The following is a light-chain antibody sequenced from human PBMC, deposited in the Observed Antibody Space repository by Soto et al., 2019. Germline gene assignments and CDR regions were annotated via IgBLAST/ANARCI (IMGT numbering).Light chain of an antibody. CDR3: QRRSNGPPVKYT. CDR2: DAS. Sequence: EIVLTQSPATLSLSPGERATLSCRASQSVSSYLVWYQQKPGQAPRLLIYDASNRATGIPARFSGSGSGTDFTLTIISIEPEDFAVYYCQRRSNGPPVKYTFGQGTKLEIK. J-gene: IGKJ2*01. V-gene: IGKV3-11*01. CDR1: QSVSSY.